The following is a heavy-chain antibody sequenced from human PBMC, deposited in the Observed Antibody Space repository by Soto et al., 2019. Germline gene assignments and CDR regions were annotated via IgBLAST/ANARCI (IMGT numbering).Heavy chain of an antibody. Sequence: GSLRLSCATSGFTFSNYDMNWVRQAPGKGLEWVSRISTGGTSTYYADSVRGRFTISRDNAKNSLYLQINSLTAADTATYYCMRDNGSMAVCGQGTTVTVSS. D-gene: IGHD1-26*01. V-gene: IGHV3-48*03. J-gene: IGHJ6*02. CDR3: MRDNGSMAV. CDR2: ISTGGTST. CDR1: GFTFSNYD.